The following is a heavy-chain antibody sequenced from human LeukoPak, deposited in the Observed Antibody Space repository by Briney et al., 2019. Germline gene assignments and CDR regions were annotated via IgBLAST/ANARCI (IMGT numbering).Heavy chain of an antibody. CDR1: GGAISNYS. J-gene: IGHJ4*02. D-gene: IGHD4-17*01. Sequence: SETLSLTCNVSGGAISNYSWSWLRQPPGKGLEWIGYINYSGSAFYNPSVKSRVTISVDTSKNQFSLKLNSVTAADTAVYYCARAYYGDFIDYGGQGTLVTVSS. V-gene: IGHV4-59*08. CDR2: INYSGSA. CDR3: ARAYYGDFIDY.